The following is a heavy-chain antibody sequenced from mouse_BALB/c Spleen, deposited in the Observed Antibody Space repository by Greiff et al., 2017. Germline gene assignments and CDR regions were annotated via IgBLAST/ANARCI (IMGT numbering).Heavy chain of an antibody. J-gene: IGHJ2*01. V-gene: IGHV1-7*01. CDR1: GYTFTSYW. D-gene: IGHD1-1*01. CDR2: INPSTGYT. CDR3: ARIYGSDY. Sequence: QVQLQQSGAELAKPGASVKMSCKASGYTFTSYWMHWVKQRPGQGLEWIGYINPSTGYTEYNQKFKDKATLTADKSSSTAYMQLSSLTSEDSAVYYCARIYGSDYWGQGTTLTVSS.